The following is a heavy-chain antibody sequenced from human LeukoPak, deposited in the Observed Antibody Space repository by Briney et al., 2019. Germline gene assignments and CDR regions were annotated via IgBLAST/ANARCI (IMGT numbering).Heavy chain of an antibody. D-gene: IGHD2-2*01. CDR1: GGSFSGYY. CDR3: ARGWGSTTGGGYYYYYYMDV. J-gene: IGHJ6*03. V-gene: IGHV4-34*01. CDR2: INHSGST. Sequence: SETLSLTCAVYGGSFSGYYWSWIRQPPGKGLEWIGEINHSGSTNYNPSLKSRVTISVDTSKNQFSLKLSSVTAADTAVYYCARGWGSTTGGGYYYYYYMDVWGKGTTVTVSS.